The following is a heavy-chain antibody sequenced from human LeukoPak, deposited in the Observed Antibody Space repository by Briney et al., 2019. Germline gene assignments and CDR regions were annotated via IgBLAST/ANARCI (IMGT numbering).Heavy chain of an antibody. D-gene: IGHD6-19*01. CDR2: ICSSSSTI. CDR1: GFTFSSYS. Sequence: GGSLRLSCAASGFTFSSYSMNWVRQAPGKGLEWASYICSSSSTIYYADSVKGRFTISRDNAKNSLYLQMNSLRDEDTAVYYCARDGPSVAGTRYYYYYGMDVWGQGTTVTVSS. J-gene: IGHJ6*02. V-gene: IGHV3-48*02. CDR3: ARDGPSVAGTRYYYYYGMDV.